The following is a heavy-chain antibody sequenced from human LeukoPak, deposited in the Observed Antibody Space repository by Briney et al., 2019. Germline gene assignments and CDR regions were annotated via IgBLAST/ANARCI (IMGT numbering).Heavy chain of an antibody. CDR3: ARTRTSSWYDAFDI. CDR2: IWYDGSNK. J-gene: IGHJ3*02. CDR1: GFTFSSYG. D-gene: IGHD6-13*01. Sequence: HPGRSLRLSCAASGFTFSSYGMHWVRQAPGKGLEWVAVIWYDGSNKYYGDSVKVRFTISRDNSKNTLYLQMNSLRAEDTAVYYCARTRTSSWYDAFDIWGQGTMVTVSS. V-gene: IGHV3-33*01.